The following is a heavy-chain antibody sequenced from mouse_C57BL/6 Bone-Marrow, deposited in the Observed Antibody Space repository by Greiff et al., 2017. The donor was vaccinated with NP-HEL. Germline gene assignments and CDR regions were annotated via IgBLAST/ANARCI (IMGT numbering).Heavy chain of an antibody. CDR3: VFGDPAWFAY. Sequence: QVQLQQSGAELMKPGASVKLSCKATGYTFTGYWIEWVKQRPGHGLGWIGEILPGGGGTNYNEKFKGKATFTADTSSNTAYMQLSSLTTEDSALDYCVFGDPAWFAYWGQGTLVTVSA. J-gene: IGHJ3*01. V-gene: IGHV1-9*01. CDR2: ILPGGGGT. CDR1: GYTFTGYW. D-gene: IGHD2-13*01.